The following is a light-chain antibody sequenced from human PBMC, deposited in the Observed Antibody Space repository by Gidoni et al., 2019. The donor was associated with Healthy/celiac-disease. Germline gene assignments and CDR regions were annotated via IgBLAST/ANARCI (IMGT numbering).Light chain of an antibody. V-gene: IGLV2-14*03. CDR2: DVS. CDR1: SSDVGGYND. CDR3: SSYTSSSTVV. J-gene: IGLJ2*01. Sequence: QSALTQPPSVSGSPGQSITTLSCTGTSSDVGGYNDVSWYQQHPGKAPKLMIYDVSNRPSGVSNRFSGSKSGNTASLTISGLQAEDEADYYCSSYTSSSTVVFGGGTKLTVL.